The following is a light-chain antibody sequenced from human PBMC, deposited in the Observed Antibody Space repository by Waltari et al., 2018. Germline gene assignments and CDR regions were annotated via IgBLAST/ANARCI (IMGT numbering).Light chain of an antibody. V-gene: IGLV1-47*01. CDR2: RNN. CDR3: AAWDDSLSGFYV. Sequence: QSVLTQPPSASGTPGQRVTISCSGSSPNIGSNYVYWYQQLPGTAPKLLIYRNNQRPSGVPDRFSGSKSCTSASLAISGLRSEDEADYYCAAWDDSLSGFYVFGTGTKVTVL. CDR1: SPNIGSNY. J-gene: IGLJ1*01.